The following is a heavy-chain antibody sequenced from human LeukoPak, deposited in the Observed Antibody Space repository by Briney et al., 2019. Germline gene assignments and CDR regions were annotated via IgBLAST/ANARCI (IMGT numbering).Heavy chain of an antibody. J-gene: IGHJ5*02. D-gene: IGHD3-10*01. CDR1: GDSVSSNSAA. Sequence: SQTLSLTCAISGDSVSSNSAAWNWIRQSPSRGLEWLGRTYYRSKWYNDYAVSVKSRITINPDTSKNQFSLQLNSVTPEDTAVYYCAVWFGELNTPSNWFDPWGQGTLVTVSS. CDR3: AVWFGELNTPSNWFDP. CDR2: TYYRSKWYN. V-gene: IGHV6-1*01.